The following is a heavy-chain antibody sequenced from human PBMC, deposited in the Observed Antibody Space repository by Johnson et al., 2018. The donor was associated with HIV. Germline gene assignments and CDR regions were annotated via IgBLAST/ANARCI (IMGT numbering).Heavy chain of an antibody. CDR2: INSDGSST. J-gene: IGHJ3*02. D-gene: IGHD1-26*01. Sequence: EVQLVESGGGVVQPGRSLRLSCAASGFTFSSYWMHWVRQVPGKGLVWVSRINSDGSSTSYADSVKGRFTISRDNAKNTLYLQMNSLRAEDTAVYYCARVGATAAFDIWGQGTMVTVSS. V-gene: IGHV3-74*02. CDR1: GFTFSSYW. CDR3: ARVGATAAFDI.